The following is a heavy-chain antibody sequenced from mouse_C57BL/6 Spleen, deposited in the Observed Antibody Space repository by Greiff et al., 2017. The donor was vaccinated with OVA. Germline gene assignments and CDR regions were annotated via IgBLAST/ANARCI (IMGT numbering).Heavy chain of an antibody. CDR2: IYPGDGDT. Sequence: VQVVESGPELVKPGASVKISCKASGYAFSSSWMNWVKQRPGKGLEWIGRIYPGDGDTNYNGKFKGKATLTADKSSSTAYMQLSSLTSEDSAVYFCERSGYYYGSSYWYFDVWGTGTTVTVSS. J-gene: IGHJ1*03. CDR1: GYAFSSSW. CDR3: ERSGYYYGSSYWYFDV. V-gene: IGHV1-82*01. D-gene: IGHD1-1*01.